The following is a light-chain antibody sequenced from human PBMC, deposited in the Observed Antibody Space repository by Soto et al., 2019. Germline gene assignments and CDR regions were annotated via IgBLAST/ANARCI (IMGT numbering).Light chain of an antibody. CDR1: QTISTY. J-gene: IGKJ5*01. CDR2: DAS. V-gene: IGKV3-11*01. Sequence: IVLSQSPATLSLSPGESAALSCRVSQTISTYLAWYQQKPGQAPRLLIYDASTRATGIPARFSGSGSGTDFTLTISYLEPEDFAVYYCLQRSDWPITFGQGTRLEIK. CDR3: LQRSDWPIT.